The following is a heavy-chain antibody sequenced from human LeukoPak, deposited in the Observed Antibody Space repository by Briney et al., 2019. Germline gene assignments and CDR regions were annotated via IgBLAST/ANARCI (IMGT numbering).Heavy chain of an antibody. V-gene: IGHV1-18*04. CDR3: ARSRNLDY. J-gene: IGHJ4*02. Sequence: GASVKVSCKASGYTLTTYYIHWVRQAPGQGLEWMGWISGYSGNANYAQKFQGRVTMTTDTSTSTAYMEVRSLRSDDTAVYYCARSRNLDYWGQGTLVTVSS. CDR1: GYTLTTYY. CDR2: ISGYSGNA.